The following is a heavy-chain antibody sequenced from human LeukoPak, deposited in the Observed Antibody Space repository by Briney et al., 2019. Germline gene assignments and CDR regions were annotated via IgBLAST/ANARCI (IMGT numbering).Heavy chain of an antibody. D-gene: IGHD2-15*01. J-gene: IGHJ3*02. CDR1: GYTFTGYY. CDR3: AREEVVVAATNAFDI. CDR2: INPNSGGT. Sequence: ASVKVSCKASGYTFTGYYMHWVRQAPGQGLEWMGWINPNSGGTNYAQKFQGRVTMTRDTSISTAYMELSRLRFDDTAVYYCAREEVVVAATNAFDIWGQGTMVTVSS. V-gene: IGHV1-2*02.